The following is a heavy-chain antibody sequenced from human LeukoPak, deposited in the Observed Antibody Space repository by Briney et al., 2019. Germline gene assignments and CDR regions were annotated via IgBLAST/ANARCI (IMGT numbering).Heavy chain of an antibody. CDR2: MNPNSGNT. CDR1: GYTFTSYD. CDR3: ARSYYGSGCYSIYYYGMDV. V-gene: IGHV1-8*01. J-gene: IGHJ6*02. D-gene: IGHD3-10*01. Sequence: VASVKVSCKASGYTFTSYDINWVRQATGQGLEWMGWMNPNSGNTGYAQKFQGRVTMTRNTSISTAYMELSSLRSEDTAVYYCARSYYGSGCYSIYYYGMDVWGQGTTVTVSS.